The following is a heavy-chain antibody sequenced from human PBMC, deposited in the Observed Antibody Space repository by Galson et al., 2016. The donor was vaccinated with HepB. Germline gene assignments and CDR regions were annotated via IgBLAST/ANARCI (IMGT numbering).Heavy chain of an antibody. Sequence: SGFTFSTYAMTWVRQAPGKGLEWVSSVTGSGSWTYYADSVKGRLTISRDNSKNTLYLQMNSLRAEDTAVYYCARDPNGDYFGAFDFWGQGTMVTVSS. CDR1: GFTFSTYA. D-gene: IGHD4-17*01. CDR3: ARDPNGDYFGAFDF. CDR2: VTGSGSWT. J-gene: IGHJ3*01. V-gene: IGHV3-23*01.